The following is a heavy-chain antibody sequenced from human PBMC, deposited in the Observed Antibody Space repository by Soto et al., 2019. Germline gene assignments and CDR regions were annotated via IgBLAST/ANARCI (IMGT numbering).Heavy chain of an antibody. Sequence: GGSLRLSCAASGFTFSSYGMHWVRQAPGKGLEWVAVISYDGSNKYYADSVKGRFTISRDNSKNTLYLQMNSLRAEDTAVYYCAKDSFTEYNWFDPWGQGTLVTVS. CDR1: GFTFSSYG. V-gene: IGHV3-30*18. CDR3: AKDSFTEYNWFDP. CDR2: ISYDGSNK. J-gene: IGHJ5*02.